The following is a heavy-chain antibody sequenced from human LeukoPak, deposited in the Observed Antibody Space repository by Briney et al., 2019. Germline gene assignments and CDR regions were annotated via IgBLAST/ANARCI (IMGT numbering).Heavy chain of an antibody. D-gene: IGHD2-2*01. V-gene: IGHV1-18*01. J-gene: IGHJ4*02. Sequence: ASVKVSCKASGYTFTSYGISWVRQAPGQGLEWMGWISAYNGNTNYAQKLQGRVTMTTDTSTSTAYMELRSLRSEDTAVYYCARDRRHCSSTSCYGPRFDYWGQGNLVTVSS. CDR1: GYTFTSYG. CDR3: ARDRRHCSSTSCYGPRFDY. CDR2: ISAYNGNT.